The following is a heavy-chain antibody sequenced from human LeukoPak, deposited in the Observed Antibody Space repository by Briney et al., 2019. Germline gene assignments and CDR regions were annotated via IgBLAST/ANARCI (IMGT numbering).Heavy chain of an antibody. J-gene: IGHJ4*02. Sequence: SETLSLTCTVSGDSISSSYWSWTRQPPGRGLEWIGHIYYSKSTTYNPSLKSRLTMSIDTSKNQFSLKLSSVTAADTAVYYCARHYSSGTYPLDSWGQGTLVTVSS. CDR1: GDSISSSY. V-gene: IGHV4-59*08. D-gene: IGHD3-10*01. CDR3: ARHYSSGTYPLDS. CDR2: IYYSKST.